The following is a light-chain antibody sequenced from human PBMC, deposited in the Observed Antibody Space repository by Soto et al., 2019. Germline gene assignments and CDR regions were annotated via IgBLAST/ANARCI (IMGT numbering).Light chain of an antibody. J-gene: IGLJ2*01. CDR1: NSDVGASHY. CDR3: CSFAGSYSWV. CDR2: DVT. Sequence: QSALTQPRSVSGSPGQSLTISCTGTNSDVGASHYVSWYQQNPGKAPKLLIYDVTKRPSGVPHRFSGSKSANTASLIISGLQAEDEADYYCCSFAGSYSWVFGGGTKLTVL. V-gene: IGLV2-11*01.